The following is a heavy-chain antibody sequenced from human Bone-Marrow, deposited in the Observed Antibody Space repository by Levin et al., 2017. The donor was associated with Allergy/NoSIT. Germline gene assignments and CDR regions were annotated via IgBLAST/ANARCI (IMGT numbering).Heavy chain of an antibody. CDR2: ISSSGSTI. CDR3: ASRWELLYYYGMDV. J-gene: IGHJ6*02. CDR1: GFTFSSYE. Sequence: GGSLRLSCAASGFTFSSYEMNWVRQAPGKGLEWVSYISSSGSTIYYADSVKGRFTISRDNAKNSLYLQMNSLRAEDTAVYYCASRWELLYYYGMDVWGQGTTVTVSS. D-gene: IGHD1-26*01. V-gene: IGHV3-48*03.